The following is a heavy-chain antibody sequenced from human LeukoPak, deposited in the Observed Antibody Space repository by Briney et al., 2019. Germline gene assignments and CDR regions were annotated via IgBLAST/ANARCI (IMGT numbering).Heavy chain of an antibody. CDR2: ISSSSSYT. Sequence: GGSLRLSCAASGFTFSDYYMSWIRQAPGKGLEWVSYISSSSSYTNYADSVKGRFTISRDSAKNSLYLQMNSLRAEDTAVYYCARDQIAVYCSSTSCYRSYGMDVWGQGTTVTVSS. V-gene: IGHV3-11*06. D-gene: IGHD2-2*01. J-gene: IGHJ6*02. CDR3: ARDQIAVYCSSTSCYRSYGMDV. CDR1: GFTFSDYY.